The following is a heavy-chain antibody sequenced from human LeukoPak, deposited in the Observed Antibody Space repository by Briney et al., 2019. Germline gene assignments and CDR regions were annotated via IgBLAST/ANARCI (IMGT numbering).Heavy chain of an antibody. CDR3: ARSRGRVIGLAYYFDY. CDR2: ISSSSSYI. CDR1: GFTFSSYS. D-gene: IGHD5-24*01. J-gene: IGHJ4*02. V-gene: IGHV3-21*01. Sequence: GGSLRLSCAASGFTFSSYSMNWVRQAPGKGLEWVSSISSSSSYIYYADSVKGRFTISRDNAKNSLYLQMNSLRAEDTAVYYCARSRGRVIGLAYYFDYWGQGTLVTVSS.